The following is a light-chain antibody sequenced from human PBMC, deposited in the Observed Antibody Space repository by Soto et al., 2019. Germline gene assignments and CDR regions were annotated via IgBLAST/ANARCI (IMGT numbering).Light chain of an antibody. CDR2: GAS. J-gene: IGKJ1*01. CDR3: QQYNGCPT. Sequence: EIVLTQSPATLSVSPGERATLSCRASQSVSSNLAWYQQKPGQAPSLLIYGASTRATGVPARFSGSGSGTEFTLTISPLMSDYSEVYNCQQYNGCPTFGQGPRVETK. CDR1: QSVSSN. V-gene: IGKV3-15*01.